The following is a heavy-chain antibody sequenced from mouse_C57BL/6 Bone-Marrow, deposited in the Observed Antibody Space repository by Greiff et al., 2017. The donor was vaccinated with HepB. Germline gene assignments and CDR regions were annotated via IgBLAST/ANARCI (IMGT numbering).Heavy chain of an antibody. CDR2: IYPGDGDT. CDR3: ASSTGFAY. J-gene: IGHJ3*01. CDR1: GYAFSSSW. Sequence: QVQLKESGPELVKPGASVKISCKASGYAFSSSWMNWVKQRPGKGLEWIGRIYPGDGDTNYNGKFKGKATLTADKSSSTAYMQLSSLTSEDSAVYFCASSTGFAYWGQGTLVTVSA. V-gene: IGHV1-82*01.